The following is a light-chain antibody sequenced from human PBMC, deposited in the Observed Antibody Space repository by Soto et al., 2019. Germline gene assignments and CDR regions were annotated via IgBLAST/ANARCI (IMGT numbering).Light chain of an antibody. CDR3: QQYNNWPPWT. V-gene: IGKV3-15*01. CDR1: ESVSSN. J-gene: IGKJ1*01. CDR2: GAS. Sequence: EIVMTQSPATLSVSPGESASLSCRASESVSSNLAWYQQKPGQSPRLLIFGASTRATGVPARFSGNGSETEFTLNISSLGSEDSAVYYCQQYNNWPPWTFGRGTKVEIK.